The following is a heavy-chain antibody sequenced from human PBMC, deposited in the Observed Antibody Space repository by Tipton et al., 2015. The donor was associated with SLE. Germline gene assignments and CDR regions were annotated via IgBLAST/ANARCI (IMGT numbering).Heavy chain of an antibody. J-gene: IGHJ6*02. D-gene: IGHD3-22*01. V-gene: IGHV1-46*01. CDR1: GYTFTSYY. CDR2: INPSGGST. Sequence: QLVQSGAEVKKPGASVKVSCKASGYTFTSYYMHWVRQAPGQGLEWMGIINPSGGSTSYAQKFQGRVTMTRDTSTSTVYMELSSLRSEDTAVYYCARDGYYEYYYYGSDVWGQGTTVTVSS. CDR3: ARDGYYEYYYYGSDV.